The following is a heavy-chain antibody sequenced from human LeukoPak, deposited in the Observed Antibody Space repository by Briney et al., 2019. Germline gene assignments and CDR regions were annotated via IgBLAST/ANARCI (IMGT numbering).Heavy chain of an antibody. CDR1: GFTFSRFG. V-gene: IGHV3-33*01. J-gene: IGHJ4*02. CDR3: ARDYYYDSSGYWDYYFDY. Sequence: PGRSLRLSCAASGFTFSRFGMHWVRQAPGKGLEWVAGIWYDGSNKYYADSVKGRFTISRDNSKNTLYLEMNSLRAEDTAVYYCARDYYYDSSGYWDYYFDYWGQGTLVSVSS. D-gene: IGHD3-22*01. CDR2: IWYDGSNK.